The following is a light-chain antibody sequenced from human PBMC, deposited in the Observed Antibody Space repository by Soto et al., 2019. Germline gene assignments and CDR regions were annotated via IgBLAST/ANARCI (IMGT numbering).Light chain of an antibody. CDR3: QTWAPGIRI. J-gene: IGLJ2*01. Sequence: QSVLTQSPSASASLGASVKLTCTLSSGHSSYPIAWHQQQPEKGPRYLMTVKSDGSHNRGDGIPDRFSGSSSGAERYLTIPRLQSEDEADYYCQTWAPGIRIFGGGTKLTVL. V-gene: IGLV4-69*01. CDR1: SGHSSYP. CDR2: VKSDGSH.